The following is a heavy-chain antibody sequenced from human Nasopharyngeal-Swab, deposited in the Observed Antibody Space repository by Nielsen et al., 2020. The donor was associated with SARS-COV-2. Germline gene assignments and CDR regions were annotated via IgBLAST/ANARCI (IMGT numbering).Heavy chain of an antibody. CDR2: INAGNGNT. J-gene: IGHJ6*03. D-gene: IGHD5-12*01. CDR3: AREEGRGYSGYDPEYYYMDV. Sequence: WVRQAPGQRLEWMGWINAGNGNTKYSQKFQGRVTITADKSTSTAYMELSSLRSEDTAVYYCAREEGRGYSGYDPEYYYMDVWGKGTTVTVSS. V-gene: IGHV1-3*01.